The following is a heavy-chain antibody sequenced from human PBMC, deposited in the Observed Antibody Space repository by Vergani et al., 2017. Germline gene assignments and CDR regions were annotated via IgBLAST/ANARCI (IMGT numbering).Heavy chain of an antibody. CDR3: ARGGIAVAGLDY. CDR1: GGSISSSSYY. CDR2: IYYSGST. D-gene: IGHD6-19*01. Sequence: QLQLQESGPGLVKPSETLSLTCTVSGGSISSSSYYWGWIRQPPGKGLEWIGSIYYSGSTYYNPSLKSRVTISVDTSKNQFSLKLSSVTAADTAVYYCARGGIAVAGLDYWGQGTLVTVSS. V-gene: IGHV4-39*07. J-gene: IGHJ4*02.